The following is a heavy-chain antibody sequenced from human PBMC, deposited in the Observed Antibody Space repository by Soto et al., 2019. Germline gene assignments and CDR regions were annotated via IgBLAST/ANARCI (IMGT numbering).Heavy chain of an antibody. CDR1: GFTLSSYS. CDR3: ARDGPYSSSWYFDY. Sequence: LRLSCAASGFTLSSYSMNWVRQAPGKGLEWVSSISSSSSSYIYYADSVKGRFTIYRDNAKNSLYLQMNSLRAEDTAVYYCARDGPYSSSWYFDYWGQGTLVTVSS. J-gene: IGHJ4*02. CDR2: ISSSSSSYI. V-gene: IGHV3-21*01. D-gene: IGHD6-13*01.